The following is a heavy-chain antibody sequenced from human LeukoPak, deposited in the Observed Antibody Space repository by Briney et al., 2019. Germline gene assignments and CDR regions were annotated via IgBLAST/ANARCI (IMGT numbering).Heavy chain of an antibody. CDR1: GFTFGDYA. CDR3: TRDPIAVAGTAIDY. J-gene: IGHJ4*02. V-gene: IGHV3-49*04. Sequence: GGSLRLSCTASGFTFGDYAMSWVRQAPGKGLEGVGFIRSKAYGGTTEYAASVKGRFTISRDDSKSIAYLQMNSLKTEDTAVYYCTRDPIAVAGTAIDYWGQGTLVTVSS. D-gene: IGHD6-19*01. CDR2: IRSKAYGGTT.